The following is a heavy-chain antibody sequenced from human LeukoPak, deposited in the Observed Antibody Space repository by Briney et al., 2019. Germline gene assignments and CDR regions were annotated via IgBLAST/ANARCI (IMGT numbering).Heavy chain of an antibody. J-gene: IGHJ4*02. CDR3: ARGDAYFDY. CDR2: IIPILGIA. V-gene: IGHV1-69*04. Sequence: SVKVSCKASGGTFSSYAISWVRQAPGQGLEWMGRIIPILGIANYAQKFQGRVTMTRNTSISTAYMELSSLRSEDTAVYYCARGDAYFDYWGQGTLVTVSS. CDR1: GGTFSSYA.